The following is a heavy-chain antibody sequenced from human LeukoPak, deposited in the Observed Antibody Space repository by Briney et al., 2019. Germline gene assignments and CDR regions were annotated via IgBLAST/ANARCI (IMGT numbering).Heavy chain of an antibody. V-gene: IGHV3-30*04. D-gene: IGHD5-12*01. J-gene: IGHJ4*02. Sequence: GRSLRLSCAASGFTFSSYAMHWVRQAPGKGLEWVAVISYDGSNKYYADSVKGRFTISRDNSKDTLYLQMNSLRAEDTAVYYCGGDRGGYDPDSRTFDYWGQGTLVTVSS. CDR2: ISYDGSNK. CDR3: GGDRGGYDPDSRTFDY. CDR1: GFTFSSYA.